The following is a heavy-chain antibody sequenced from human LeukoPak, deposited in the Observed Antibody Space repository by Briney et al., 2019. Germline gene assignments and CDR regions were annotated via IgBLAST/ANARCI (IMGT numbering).Heavy chain of an antibody. V-gene: IGHV4-34*01. CDR3: ARHGVLRFSEWADKTFDI. CDR2: IYYSGST. CDR1: GGSFSGYY. Sequence: PSETLSLTCAVYGGSFSGYYWSWIRQPPGKGLEWIGSIYYSGSTYYNPSLKSRVTISVDTSKNQFSLKLSSVTAADTAVYYCARHGVLRFSEWADKTFDIWGQGTMVTVSS. J-gene: IGHJ3*02. D-gene: IGHD3-3*01.